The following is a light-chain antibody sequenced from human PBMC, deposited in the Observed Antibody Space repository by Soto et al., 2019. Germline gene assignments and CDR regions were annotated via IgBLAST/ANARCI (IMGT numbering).Light chain of an antibody. CDR3: AAWDGSLNNVL. CDR2: ANN. V-gene: IGLV1-44*01. CDR1: GSSIGTNT. Sequence: QLVLTQPPSASGTPGQRVSISCSGSGSSIGTNTVNWYRQLPGTAPKLLIYANNQRPSGVPDRFSGSKSSTSASLAISGLQSEDEAEYYCAAWDGSLNNVLFGGGTKLTVL. J-gene: IGLJ2*01.